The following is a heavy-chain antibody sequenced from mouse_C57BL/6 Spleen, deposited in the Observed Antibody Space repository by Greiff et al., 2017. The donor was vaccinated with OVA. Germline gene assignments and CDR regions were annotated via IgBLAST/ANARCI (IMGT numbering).Heavy chain of an antibody. CDR1: GYAFSSSW. CDR3: ARYYGQKKKSTDYYFDY. V-gene: IGHV1-82*01. D-gene: IGHD2-3*01. Sequence: VQLQQSGPELVKPGASVKISCKASGYAFSSSWMNWVKQRPGKGLEWIGRIYPADGDTNYNGKFKGKATLTADKSSSTAYMQLSSLTSEDFAAYCCARYYGQKKKSTDYYFDYWGQGTTLTVSS. CDR2: IYPADGDT. J-gene: IGHJ2*01.